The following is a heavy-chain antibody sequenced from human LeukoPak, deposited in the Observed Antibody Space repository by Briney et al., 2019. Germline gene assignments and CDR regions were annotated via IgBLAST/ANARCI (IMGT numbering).Heavy chain of an antibody. D-gene: IGHD6-13*01. CDR1: GFTFSSYS. CDR3: ASPGIAAAVRNWFDP. V-gene: IGHV3-21*01. J-gene: IGHJ5*02. CDR2: ISSSSSYI. Sequence: GGSLRLSCAASGFTFSSYSMNWVRQAPGKVLEWVSSISSSSSYIYYADSVKGRFTISRDNAKNSLYLQMNSLRAEDTAVYYCASPGIAAAVRNWFDPWGQGTLVTVSS.